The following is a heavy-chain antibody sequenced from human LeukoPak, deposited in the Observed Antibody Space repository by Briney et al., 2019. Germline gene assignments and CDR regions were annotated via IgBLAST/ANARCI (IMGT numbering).Heavy chain of an antibody. CDR3: ARGELETSYYYYYYMDV. Sequence: GGSMRLSCAASGFTFSSYDMHWVRQATGKGLEWVSAIGTAGDTYYPGSVKGRFTISRENAKNSLYLQMNSLRAGDTAVYYCARGELETSYYYYYYMDVWGKGTTVTVSS. V-gene: IGHV3-13*01. J-gene: IGHJ6*03. CDR2: IGTAGDT. D-gene: IGHD3-10*01. CDR1: GFTFSSYD.